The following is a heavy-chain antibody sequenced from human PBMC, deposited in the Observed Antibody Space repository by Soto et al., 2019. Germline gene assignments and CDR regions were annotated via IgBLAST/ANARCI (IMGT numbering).Heavy chain of an antibody. CDR2: ISGNGGST. Sequence: GGSLRLSCAASGFTFSSYAMSWVRQAPGKGLEWVSAISGNGGSTYYADSVKGRFTISRDNSKNTLYLQMNSLRAEDTAVYYCAKDGVAGTYYYCGMDVWGQGTTVTVSS. D-gene: IGHD6-19*01. CDR3: AKDGVAGTYYYCGMDV. CDR1: GFTFSSYA. J-gene: IGHJ6*02. V-gene: IGHV3-23*01.